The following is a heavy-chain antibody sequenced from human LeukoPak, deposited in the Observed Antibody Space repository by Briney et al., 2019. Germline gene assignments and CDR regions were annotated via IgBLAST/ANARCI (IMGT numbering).Heavy chain of an antibody. CDR3: AKDWNYCSSTSCYTDY. V-gene: IGHV3-30-3*01. CDR2: ISYDGSNK. CDR1: GFTFSSYA. J-gene: IGHJ4*02. Sequence: GRSLRLSCAASGFTFSSYAMQWVRQAPGKGLGWVAFISYDGSNKYYADSVKGRFTISRDNSKNTVYLQMNSLRAEDTAEYYCAKDWNYCSSTSCYTDYWGQGTLVTVSS. D-gene: IGHD2-2*02.